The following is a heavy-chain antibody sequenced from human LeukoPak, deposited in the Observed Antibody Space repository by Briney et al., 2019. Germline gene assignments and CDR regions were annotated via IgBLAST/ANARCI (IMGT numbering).Heavy chain of an antibody. CDR3: ARRGSGSYYNNWFDP. D-gene: IGHD3-10*01. J-gene: IGHJ5*02. V-gene: IGHV3-11*01. Sequence: GGSLRLSCAASGFPFSDYYMSWIRQAPGKGLEWVSYISSSGSTIYYADSVKGRFTISRDNAKNSLYLQMNSLRAEDTAVYYCARRGSGSYYNNWFDPWGQGTLVTVSS. CDR2: ISSSGSTI. CDR1: GFPFSDYY.